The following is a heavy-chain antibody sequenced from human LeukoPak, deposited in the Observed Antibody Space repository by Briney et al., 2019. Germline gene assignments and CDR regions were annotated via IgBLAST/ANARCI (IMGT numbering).Heavy chain of an antibody. CDR1: GFTFSSYG. J-gene: IGHJ6*03. CDR3: AKDGRYCSSTSCYSTLYYYYYYMDV. V-gene: IGHV3-30*18. Sequence: PGRSLRLSCAASGFTFSSYGMHWVRQAPGKGLEWVAVISYDGSNKYYADSVKGRFTISRDNYKNTLYLQMNSLRAEDTAVYYCAKDGRYCSSTSCYSTLYYYYYYMDVWGKGTTVTVSS. D-gene: IGHD2-2*02. CDR2: ISYDGSNK.